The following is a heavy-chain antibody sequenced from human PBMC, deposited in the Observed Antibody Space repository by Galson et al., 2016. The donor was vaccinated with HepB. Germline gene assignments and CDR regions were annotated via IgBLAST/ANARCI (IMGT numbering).Heavy chain of an antibody. Sequence: SLRLSCAASGFTLDDYAIHWVRQAPGKGLEWVSGINWKTGSVGYADSVKGRFTLSRDNAKNSLYLQMNSLRAEDTALYYCAKDLYSSSSNYYYYGMDVWGQGTTVTVSS. CDR1: GFTLDDYA. V-gene: IGHV3-9*01. CDR2: INWKTGSV. J-gene: IGHJ6*02. CDR3: AKDLYSSSSNYYYYGMDV. D-gene: IGHD6-6*01.